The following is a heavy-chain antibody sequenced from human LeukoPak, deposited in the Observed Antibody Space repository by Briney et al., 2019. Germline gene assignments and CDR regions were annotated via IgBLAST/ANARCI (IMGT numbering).Heavy chain of an antibody. J-gene: IGHJ4*02. V-gene: IGHV4-39*01. CDR3: ARRRRYYYDSSGYLFDY. CDR1: GGSISSSRYY. Sequence: SETLSLTCTVSGGSISSSRYYWGWIRQPPGKGLEWIGSIYYSGSTYYNPSLKSRVTISVDTSKNQFSLKLSSVTAADTAVYYCARRRRYYYDSSGYLFDYWGQGTLVTVSS. D-gene: IGHD3-22*01. CDR2: IYYSGST.